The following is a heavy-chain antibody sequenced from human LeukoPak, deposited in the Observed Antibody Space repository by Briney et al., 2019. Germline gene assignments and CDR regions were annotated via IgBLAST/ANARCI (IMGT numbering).Heavy chain of an antibody. CDR3: AKDRRRRRFLEWTVDY. J-gene: IGHJ4*02. V-gene: IGHV3-30*04. CDR1: GFTFSSYA. D-gene: IGHD3-3*01. CDR2: ISYDGSNK. Sequence: PGGSLRLSCAASGFTFSSYAMHWVRQAPGKGLEWVAVISYDGSNKYYADSVKGRFTISRDNSKNTLYLQMNSLRAEDTAVYYCAKDRRRRRFLEWTVDYWGQGTLVTVSS.